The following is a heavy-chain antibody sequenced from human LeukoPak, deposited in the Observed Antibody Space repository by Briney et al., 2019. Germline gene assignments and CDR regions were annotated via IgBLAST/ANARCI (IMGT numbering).Heavy chain of an antibody. Sequence: PSEALSLTCTVSGGTISSGSYYRRCIRQPPGKGLEWIGRIYTSGSTNYNPSLKSRVTISVDTSKNQFSLKLSSVTAADTAVYYCAREEYPRTFDYWGQGTLVTVSS. CDR1: GGTISSGSYY. J-gene: IGHJ4*02. D-gene: IGHD6-6*01. CDR2: IYTSGST. CDR3: AREEYPRTFDY. V-gene: IGHV4-61*02.